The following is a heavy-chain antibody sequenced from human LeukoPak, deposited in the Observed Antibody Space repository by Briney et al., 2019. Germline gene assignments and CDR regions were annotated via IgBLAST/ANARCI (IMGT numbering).Heavy chain of an antibody. CDR2: IIPIFGTA. V-gene: IGHV1-69*06. Sequence: ASVKVSCKASGYTFTSYGISWVRQAPGQGLEWMGGIIPIFGTANYAQKFQGRVTITADKSTSTAYMELSSLRSEDTAVYYCARDLRQWLAQLEVGAFDIWGQGTMVTVSS. J-gene: IGHJ3*02. CDR3: ARDLRQWLAQLEVGAFDI. CDR1: GYTFTSYG. D-gene: IGHD6-19*01.